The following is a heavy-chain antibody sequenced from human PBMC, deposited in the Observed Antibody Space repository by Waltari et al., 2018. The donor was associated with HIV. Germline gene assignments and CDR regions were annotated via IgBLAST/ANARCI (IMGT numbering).Heavy chain of an antibody. J-gene: IGHJ6*02. D-gene: IGHD6-13*01. CDR2: ISWNSGSI. V-gene: IGHV3-9*01. CDR3: AKGIAAAAGMDV. Sequence: EVQLVESGGGLVQPGRSLRLSCAASGFTFDDYAMHWVRQAPGKGLEWVSGISWNSGSIGYADSVKGRFTISRDNAKNSLYLQMNSLRAEDTALYYCAKGIAAAAGMDVWGQGTTVTVSS. CDR1: GFTFDDYA.